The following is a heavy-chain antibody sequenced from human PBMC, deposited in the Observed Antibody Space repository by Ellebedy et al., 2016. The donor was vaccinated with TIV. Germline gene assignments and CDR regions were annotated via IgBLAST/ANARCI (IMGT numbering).Heavy chain of an antibody. D-gene: IGHD6-19*01. CDR1: GGTFSSYA. V-gene: IGHV1-69*13. Sequence: AASVKVSCKASGGTFSSYAISWVRQAPGQGLEWVGGIIPIFGTANHAQNFQGRVTITADESTSTAYMELTSLRSEDTAVYYCASVPAVAGPALYWYFEVWGRGTLVTVSS. J-gene: IGHJ2*01. CDR3: ASVPAVAGPALYWYFEV. CDR2: IIPIFGTA.